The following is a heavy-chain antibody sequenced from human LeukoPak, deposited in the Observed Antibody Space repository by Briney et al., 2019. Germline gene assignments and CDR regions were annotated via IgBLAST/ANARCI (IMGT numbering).Heavy chain of an antibody. CDR2: IYSGGST. CDR3: ARDKNDPFDY. CDR1: GFTVSSNY. V-gene: IGHV3-66*01. Sequence: GGSLRLSCAASGFTVSSNYMSWVRQAPGKGLEWVSVIYSGGSTYYADSVKGRFAISRDNSKNTLYLQMNSLRAEDTAVYYCARDKNDPFDYWGQGTLVTVSS. D-gene: IGHD1-1*01. J-gene: IGHJ4*02.